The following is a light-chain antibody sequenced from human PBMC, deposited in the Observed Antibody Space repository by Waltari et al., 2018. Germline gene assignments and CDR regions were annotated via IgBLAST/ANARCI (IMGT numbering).Light chain of an antibody. CDR2: GAS. CDR1: QRVSTN. CDR3: QQYNNWPPIT. Sequence: ELVMTQSPATLSVSPGDRDTLSCRARQRVSTNLAWYRHKPGQAPRLLIYGASTRATGVPVRISGSGSGTEFTLTISSLQSEDFAVYYCQQYNNWPPITFGQGTRLEIK. J-gene: IGKJ5*01. V-gene: IGKV3-15*01.